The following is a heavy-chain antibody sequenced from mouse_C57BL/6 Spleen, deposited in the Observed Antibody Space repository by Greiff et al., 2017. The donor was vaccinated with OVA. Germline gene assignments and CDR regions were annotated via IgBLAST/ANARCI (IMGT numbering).Heavy chain of an antibody. CDR3: ARGYSIKYFDY. CDR1: GYTFTDYY. D-gene: IGHD2-5*01. CDR2: INPNNGGT. J-gene: IGHJ2*01. V-gene: IGHV1-26*01. Sequence: EVQLQQSGPELVKPGASVKISCKASGYTFTDYYMNWVKQSHGKSLEWIGDINPNNGGTSYNQKFKGKATLTVDKSSSTAYMELRSLTSEDSAVYYCARGYSIKYFDYWGQGTTLTVSS.